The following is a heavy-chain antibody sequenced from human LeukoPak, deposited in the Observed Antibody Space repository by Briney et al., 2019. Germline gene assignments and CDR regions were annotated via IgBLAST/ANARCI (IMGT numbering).Heavy chain of an antibody. J-gene: IGHJ4*02. CDR1: TVSSKY. Sequence: TVSSKYMRVFARAPGKGLEWVSVIYSGGSTHYADSVKGRFTISRDNSKNTLYLQMNSLRAEDTAVYYCARDRLHYDSLTGYPADWGQGTLVTVSS. D-gene: IGHD3-9*01. V-gene: IGHV3-66*01. CDR3: ARDRLHYDSLTGYPAD. CDR2: IYSGGST.